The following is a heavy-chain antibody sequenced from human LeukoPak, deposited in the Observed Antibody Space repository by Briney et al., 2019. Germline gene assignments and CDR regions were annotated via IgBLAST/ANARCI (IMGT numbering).Heavy chain of an antibody. V-gene: IGHV3-33*06. J-gene: IGHJ4*02. CDR1: GFTFSSYG. CDR2: IWYDGSNK. D-gene: IGHD3-3*01. CDR3: AKSDDFWSGYLSGY. Sequence: GGSLRLSCAASGFTFSSYGMHWVRQAPGMGLEWVAVIWYDGSNKYYADSVKGRFTISRDNSKNTLYLQMNSLRAEDTAVYYCAKSDDFWSGYLSGYWGQGTLVTVSS.